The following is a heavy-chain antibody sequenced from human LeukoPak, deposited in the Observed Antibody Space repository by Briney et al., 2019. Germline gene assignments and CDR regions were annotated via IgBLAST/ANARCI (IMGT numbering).Heavy chain of an antibody. CDR2: INPNSGGT. CDR3: ARVRWYSRLFDY. D-gene: IGHD5-24*01. CDR1: GYTFTGYY. Sequence: ASVKVSCKASGYTFTGYYMHWVRQAPGQGLEWMGWINPNSGGTNYAQKFQGRVTMTRDTSISTAYMELGRLRSDDTAVYYCARVRWYSRLFDYWGQGTLVTVSS. J-gene: IGHJ4*02. V-gene: IGHV1-2*02.